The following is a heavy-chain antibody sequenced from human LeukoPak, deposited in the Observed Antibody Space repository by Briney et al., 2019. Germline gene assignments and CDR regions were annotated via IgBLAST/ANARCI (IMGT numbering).Heavy chain of an antibody. V-gene: IGHV7-4-1*02. Sequence: ASVKVSCKASGYTFTSYAMNWVRQAPGQGLEWMGWINTNTGNPTYAQGFTGRFVFSLDTSVSTAYLQISSLKAEDTAVYYCAREVVVVVAEGYGMDVWGQGTTVTVSS. CDR2: INTNTGNP. D-gene: IGHD2-15*01. CDR1: GYTFTSYA. CDR3: AREVVVVVAEGYGMDV. J-gene: IGHJ6*02.